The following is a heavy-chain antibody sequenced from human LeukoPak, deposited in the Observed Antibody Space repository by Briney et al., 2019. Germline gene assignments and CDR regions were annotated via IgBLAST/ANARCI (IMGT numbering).Heavy chain of an antibody. D-gene: IGHD1-7*01. CDR2: ISGSGSTA. Sequence: GGSLRLSCAASGFTFSTYTMSWVRQAPGKGLEWVSTISGSGSTAYYADSVKGRFTISRDNSQNTLYLQMNSLRAEDTAVYHCAKEFSWNYMFDPWGQGTLVTVSS. CDR1: GFTFSTYT. V-gene: IGHV3-23*01. J-gene: IGHJ5*02. CDR3: AKEFSWNYMFDP.